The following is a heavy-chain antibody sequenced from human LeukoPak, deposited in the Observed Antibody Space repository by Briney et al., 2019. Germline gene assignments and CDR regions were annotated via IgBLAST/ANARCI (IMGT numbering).Heavy chain of an antibody. D-gene: IGHD6-13*01. Sequence: GGSLRLSCAASGFTFSRYWMTWVRQAPGKGLEWVAHIKEDGTDKYYVDSVKGRFTISRDNAKNSLYLQMNSLRAEDTAVYYCAPSSSWYSGAFDIWGQGTMVTVSS. CDR3: APSSSWYSGAFDI. V-gene: IGHV3-7*03. J-gene: IGHJ3*02. CDR1: GFTFSRYW. CDR2: IKEDGTDK.